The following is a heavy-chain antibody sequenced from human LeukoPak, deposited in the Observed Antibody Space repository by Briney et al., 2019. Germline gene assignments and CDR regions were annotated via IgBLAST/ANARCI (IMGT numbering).Heavy chain of an antibody. D-gene: IGHD3-22*01. V-gene: IGHV4-61*02. J-gene: IGHJ4*02. CDR2: ISSSGST. CDR1: GDSISSGDYY. Sequence: SQTLSLTCTVSGDSISSGDYYWSWIRQPAGKGLEWIGRISSSGSTNYNPSLKSRVTISVDTSKNQFSLKLSSVTAADTAVYYCARGPPATLVKYYYDSSGYRYWGQGTLVTVSS. CDR3: ARGPPATLVKYYYDSSGYRY.